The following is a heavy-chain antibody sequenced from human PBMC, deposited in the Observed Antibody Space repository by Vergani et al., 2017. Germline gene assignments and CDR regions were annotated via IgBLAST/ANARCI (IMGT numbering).Heavy chain of an antibody. Sequence: QVQLQESGPGLVKPSETLSLTCAVSGYSISSGYYWGWIRQPPGKGLEWIGSIYHSGSTYYNPSLQSRVTISVDTSKNQFSLKLSSVTAADTAVYYCARSRQQLVRGYNWFDPWGQGTLVTVSS. CDR2: IYHSGST. CDR1: GYSISSGYY. D-gene: IGHD6-13*01. V-gene: IGHV4-38-2*01. CDR3: ARSRQQLVRGYNWFDP. J-gene: IGHJ5*02.